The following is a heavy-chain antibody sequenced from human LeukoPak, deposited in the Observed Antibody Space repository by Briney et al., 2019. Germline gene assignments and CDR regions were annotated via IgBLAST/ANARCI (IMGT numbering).Heavy chain of an antibody. CDR2: MNPNSGNT. D-gene: IGHD3-10*01. CDR1: GYTFTSYY. Sequence: GASVKVSCKASGYTFTSYYMHWVRQATGQGLEWMGWMNPNSGNTGYAQKFQGRVTITADESTSTAYMELSSLRSEDTAVYYCAREVSYYGSGSYSAEVGNWFDPWGQGTLVTVSS. J-gene: IGHJ5*02. CDR3: AREVSYYGSGSYSAEVGNWFDP. V-gene: IGHV1-8*01.